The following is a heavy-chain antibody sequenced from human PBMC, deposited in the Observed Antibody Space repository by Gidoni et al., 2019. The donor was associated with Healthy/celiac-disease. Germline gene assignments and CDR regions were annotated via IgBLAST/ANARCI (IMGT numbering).Heavy chain of an antibody. CDR3: GREGRATLPVVRGY. V-gene: IGHV4-61*01. CDR2: IYYSGST. D-gene: IGHD3-10*02. Sequence: QVPLQDSAPVLVKPSATLSLTCTVAGRPVSGGSHYWCWIRQPPGKGLEWIGYIYYSGSTNYNPSLKSRVTIAVDTSKNQFSLKLSSVTAADTAVYYCGREGRATLPVVRGYWGQGTLVTVSS. J-gene: IGHJ4*02. CDR1: GRPVSGGSHY.